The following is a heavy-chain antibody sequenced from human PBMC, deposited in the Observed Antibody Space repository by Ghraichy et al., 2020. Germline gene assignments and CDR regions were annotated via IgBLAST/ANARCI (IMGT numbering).Heavy chain of an antibody. D-gene: IGHD4-17*01. Sequence: LSLTCAVSGITFTDYWFHWVRQAPGKGLVWVSRIYTDVSTATYSDSVKGRFTISRDNAKNTLYLQMNSLRADDTAVYYCATSAVTYYGTALDYWGQGNLVIVSS. CDR1: GITFTDYW. CDR2: IYTDVSTA. V-gene: IGHV3-74*01. CDR3: ATSAVTYYGTALDY. J-gene: IGHJ4*02.